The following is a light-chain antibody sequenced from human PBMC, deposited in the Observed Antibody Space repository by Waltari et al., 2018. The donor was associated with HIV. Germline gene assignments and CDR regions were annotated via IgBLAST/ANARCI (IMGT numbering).Light chain of an antibody. CDR1: QSVSRN. Sequence: EIVMTQSPATLSVSPGERAILPRTASQSVSRNLAWYQQKPGQAPRLLIYSASTRATGVPARFSGSGSGTDFTLTISSLQSEDFAVYHCQQYNNWPPYTFGQGTRLEIK. J-gene: IGKJ2*01. CDR3: QQYNNWPPYT. CDR2: SAS. V-gene: IGKV3-15*01.